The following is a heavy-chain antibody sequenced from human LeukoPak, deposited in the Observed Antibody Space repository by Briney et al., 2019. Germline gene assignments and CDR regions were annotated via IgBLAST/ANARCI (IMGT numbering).Heavy chain of an antibody. CDR3: AKDTTTHTVTTHYFDY. V-gene: IGHV3-23*01. J-gene: IGHJ4*02. D-gene: IGHD4-17*01. CDR2: ISGSGGGT. CDR1: GLTFINYA. Sequence: FTFAAPGLTFINYAMGWVRQAPGKGLEWVSTISGSGGGTYYADFVKGRFTISRDNSKNTLFLQMNSLRAEDSAVYYCAKDTTTHTVTTHYFDYWGQGSLVTVSS.